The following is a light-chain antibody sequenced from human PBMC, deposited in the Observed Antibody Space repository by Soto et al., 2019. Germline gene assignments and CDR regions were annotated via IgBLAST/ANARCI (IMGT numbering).Light chain of an antibody. CDR2: DAS. V-gene: IGKV3-20*01. Sequence: EIVLTQSPGTLSLSPGERATLSCRASQSVSSSYLAWYQQKPGQAPRLLIYDASNRATGIPARFSGSGSGTDFTLTISSLEPEDFAVYYCQQYNNWPGTFGQGTKVDI. CDR3: QQYNNWPGT. J-gene: IGKJ1*01. CDR1: QSVSSSY.